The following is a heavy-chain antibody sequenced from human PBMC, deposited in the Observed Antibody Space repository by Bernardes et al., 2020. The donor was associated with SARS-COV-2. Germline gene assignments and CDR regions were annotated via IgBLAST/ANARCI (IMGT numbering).Heavy chain of an antibody. CDR1: GFTVSSNH. CDR2: IYSGDNT. J-gene: IGHJ6*02. V-gene: IGHV3-66*01. Sequence: GGSLIRSCAASGFTVSSNHMSWVRQAPGQGLEWVSVIYSGDNTYYADSVKGRFTISRDKSKNTLYLQVNSLRAEDTAVYYCARGDYYYYAMDVWGQGTTVTVSS. CDR3: ARGDYYYYAMDV.